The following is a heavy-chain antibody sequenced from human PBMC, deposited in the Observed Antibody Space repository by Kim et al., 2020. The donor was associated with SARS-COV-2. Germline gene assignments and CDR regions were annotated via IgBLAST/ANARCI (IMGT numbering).Heavy chain of an antibody. CDR1: GGSISSYY. CDR3: ARVVAAAGTVDY. J-gene: IGHJ4*02. D-gene: IGHD6-13*01. Sequence: SETLSLTCTVSGGSISSYYWSWIQQPPGKGLEWIGYIYYSGSTNYNPSLKSRVTISVDTSKNQFSLKLSSVTAADTAVYYCARVVAAAGTVDYWGQGTLVTVSS. V-gene: IGHV4-59*01. CDR2: IYYSGST.